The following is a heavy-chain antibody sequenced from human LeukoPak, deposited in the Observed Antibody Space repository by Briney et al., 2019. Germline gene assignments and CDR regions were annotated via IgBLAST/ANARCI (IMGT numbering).Heavy chain of an antibody. CDR3: AKDPEMATTPDYFDY. CDR2: ISGSGGST. V-gene: IGHV3-23*01. CDR1: GFTFSSYA. D-gene: IGHD5-24*01. Sequence: GGSLRLSCAASGFTFSSYAMSWVRQAPGKGLEWVSAISGSGGSTYYADSVKGRFTISRDNSKNTLYLQMYSLRAEDTAVYYWAKDPEMATTPDYFDYWGQGTLVTVSS. J-gene: IGHJ4*02.